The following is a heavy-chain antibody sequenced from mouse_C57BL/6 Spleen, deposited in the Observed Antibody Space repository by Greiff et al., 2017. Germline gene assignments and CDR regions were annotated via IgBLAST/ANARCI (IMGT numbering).Heavy chain of an antibody. CDR2: ISSGSSTI. J-gene: IGHJ3*01. Sequence: EVKLVESGGGLVKPGGSLKLSCAASGFTFSDYGMHWVRQAPEKGLEWVAYISSGSSTIYYAAPVKGRFTISRDNGKNTLFLQMTSLRSEDAAMDYCARPSLFAYWGQGTLVTVSA. CDR1: GFTFSDYG. CDR3: ARPSLFAY. D-gene: IGHD6-1*01. V-gene: IGHV5-17*01.